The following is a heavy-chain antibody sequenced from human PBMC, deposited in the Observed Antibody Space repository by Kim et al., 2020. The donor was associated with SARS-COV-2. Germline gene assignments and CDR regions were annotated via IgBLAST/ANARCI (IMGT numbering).Heavy chain of an antibody. CDR2: ISGSGGST. CDR1: GFTFSSYA. Sequence: GGSLRLSCAASGFTFSSYAMSWVRQAPGKGLEWVSAISGSGGSTYYADSVKGRFTISRDNSKNTLYLQMNSLRAEDTAVYYCAKAPRYYYDSSWYFDLWGRGTLVTVSS. D-gene: IGHD3-22*01. CDR3: AKAPRYYYDSSWYFDL. V-gene: IGHV3-23*01. J-gene: IGHJ2*01.